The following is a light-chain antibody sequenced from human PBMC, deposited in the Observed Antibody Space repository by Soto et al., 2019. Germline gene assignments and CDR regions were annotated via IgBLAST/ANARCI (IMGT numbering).Light chain of an antibody. Sequence: QSALTQPASVSGSPGQSITIACSGTSSDVATNNYVSWYQQYPGKAPKLMIYEVSNRPSGVATRFSGSKSGNTASLTISWLQAEDEDDYYCSSYTTSTTRLVFGRGTKVTVL. CDR3: SSYTTSTTRLV. CDR1: SSDVATNNY. CDR2: EVS. V-gene: IGLV2-14*01. J-gene: IGLJ2*01.